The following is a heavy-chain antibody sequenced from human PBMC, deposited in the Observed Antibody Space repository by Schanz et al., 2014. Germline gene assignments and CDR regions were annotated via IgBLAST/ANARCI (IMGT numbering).Heavy chain of an antibody. CDR3: ARDFHGYGPHLDY. V-gene: IGHV3-23*04. CDR1: GFSFTTYA. J-gene: IGHJ4*02. CDR2: ISSGGGST. Sequence: EVHLVESGGGLVQPGGSLRLSCAASGFSFTTYAMSWVRQAPGKGLEWVSSISSGGGSTYYADSVKGRFTVSRDNSKNTLYLQLNSLRAEDTAVYYCARDFHGYGPHLDYWGQGSLVTVSS. D-gene: IGHD5-12*01.